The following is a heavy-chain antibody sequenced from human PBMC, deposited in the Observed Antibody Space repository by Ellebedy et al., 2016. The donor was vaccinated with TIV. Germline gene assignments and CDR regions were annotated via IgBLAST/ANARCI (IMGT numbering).Heavy chain of an antibody. J-gene: IGHJ4*02. Sequence: AASVKVSCKAYGYSFTGYYMHWVRQAPGQGLEWMGWINHNSGGTHYAQRFQGRVTMTRDTSISTAYMELSRLRSDDTAVDYCARGGAYSGYFDYWGQGTLVTVSS. CDR3: ARGGAYSGYFDY. V-gene: IGHV1-2*02. CDR1: GYSFTGYY. CDR2: INHNSGGT. D-gene: IGHD4-23*01.